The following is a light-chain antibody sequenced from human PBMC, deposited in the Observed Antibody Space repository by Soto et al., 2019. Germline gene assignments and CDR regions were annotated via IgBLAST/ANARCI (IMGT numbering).Light chain of an antibody. CDR2: EGS. CDR1: SSDVGTYNL. CDR3: CSYAGSSSYV. V-gene: IGLV2-23*01. J-gene: IGLJ1*01. Sequence: QSALTQPASVSGSPGQSITISCTRTSSDVGTYNLVSWYQQHPGKAPKVMIYEGSKRPSGVSNRFSGSKSGNTASLTISGLQAEDEADYYCCSYAGSSSYVFGTGTKVTVL.